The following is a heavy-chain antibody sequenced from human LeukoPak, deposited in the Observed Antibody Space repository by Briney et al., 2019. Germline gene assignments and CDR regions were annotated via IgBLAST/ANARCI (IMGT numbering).Heavy chain of an antibody. D-gene: IGHD6-13*01. J-gene: IGHJ5*02. CDR2: ISGRGGST. Sequence: GGSLRLSCAASGFTFSNAWMSWVRQAPGKGLEWVSVISGRGGSTYYADSVKGRFTISRDNSKNTVYLEMNSLRAEDTAVYYCAKDRVAAAGPYGSWGQGTLVTVSS. V-gene: IGHV3-23*01. CDR1: GFTFSNAW. CDR3: AKDRVAAAGPYGS.